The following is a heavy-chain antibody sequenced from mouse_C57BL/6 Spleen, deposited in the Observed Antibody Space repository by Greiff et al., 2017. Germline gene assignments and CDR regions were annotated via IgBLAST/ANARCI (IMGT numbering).Heavy chain of an antibody. CDR1: GYSITSGYY. V-gene: IGHV3-6*01. CDR3: ARESDYYGSSYGGYFDV. Sequence: EVQRVESGPGLVKPSQSLPLTCSVTGYSITSGYYWNWIRQFPGNKLEWMGYISYDGSNNYNPSLKNPISITRDTSKNQFFLKLNSVTTEDTATYYCARESDYYGSSYGGYFDVWGTGTTVTVSS. CDR2: ISYDGSN. D-gene: IGHD1-1*01. J-gene: IGHJ1*03.